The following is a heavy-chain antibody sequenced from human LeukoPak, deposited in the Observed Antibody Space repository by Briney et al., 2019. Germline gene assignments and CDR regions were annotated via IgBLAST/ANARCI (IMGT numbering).Heavy chain of an antibody. CDR1: GFVFSTYW. Sequence: GGSLRLSCAGSGFVFSTYWMHWVRQAPGKGLEWVSIIYSGGSTYYADSVRGRFTISRDNSKNTLYLLMNSLRAEDTAVYYCATSGWWGYFDYWGQGTLVTVSS. V-gene: IGHV3-66*01. CDR3: ATSGWWGYFDY. J-gene: IGHJ4*02. CDR2: IYSGGST. D-gene: IGHD6-19*01.